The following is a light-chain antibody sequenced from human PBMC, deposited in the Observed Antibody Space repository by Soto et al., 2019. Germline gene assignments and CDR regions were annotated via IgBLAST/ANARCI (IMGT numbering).Light chain of an antibody. CDR2: DVS. CDR3: SSYTSSSTLAV. J-gene: IGLJ1*01. V-gene: IGLV2-14*01. Sequence: QSVLTQPASVSGSPGQSITISCTGTSRDVGGYNYVSWYRQHPGKAPKLMIYDVSNRPSGVSNRFSGSKSGNTASLTISGLQAEDEADYYCSSYTSSSTLAVFGTGTKVTVL. CDR1: SRDVGGYNY.